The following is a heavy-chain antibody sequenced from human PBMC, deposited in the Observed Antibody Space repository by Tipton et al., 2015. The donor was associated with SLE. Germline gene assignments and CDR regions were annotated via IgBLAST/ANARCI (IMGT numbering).Heavy chain of an antibody. Sequence: GSLRLSCAASGFTFSSYWMHWVRQAPGKGLVWVSRINSDGSSTSYADSVKGRFTISRDNAKNTLYLQMNSLRAEDTAVYYCARGADYGDMHWYFDLWGRGTLVTVSS. CDR1: GFTFSSYW. CDR3: ARGADYGDMHWYFDL. J-gene: IGHJ2*01. D-gene: IGHD4-17*01. CDR2: INSDGSST. V-gene: IGHV3-74*01.